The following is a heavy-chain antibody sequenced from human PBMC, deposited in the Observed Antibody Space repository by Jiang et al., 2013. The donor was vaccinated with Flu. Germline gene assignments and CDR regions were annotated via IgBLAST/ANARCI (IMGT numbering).Heavy chain of an antibody. D-gene: IGHD2-21*02. V-gene: IGHV3-23*01. Sequence: YADXVKGRFTISRDNSKNTLYLQMNSLRAEDTAVYYCAKEEALTYCGGDCYSGYFDYWGQGTLVTVSS. CDR3: AKEEALTYCGGDCYSGYFDY. J-gene: IGHJ4*02.